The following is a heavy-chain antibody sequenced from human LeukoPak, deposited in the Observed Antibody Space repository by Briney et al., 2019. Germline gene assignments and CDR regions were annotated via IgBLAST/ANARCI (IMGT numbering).Heavy chain of an antibody. CDR1: GFTFSRYS. CDR3: ARNAQWLVPEGYYFYVDV. D-gene: IGHD6-19*01. J-gene: IGHJ6*03. Sequence: PGGSLRLSCAGSGFTFSRYSMNWFRQAPGKGLERVSSISSSSSYIFYADSVKGRFTISRDNANNSLYLQMSSLRAEDTAVYYCARNAQWLVPEGYYFYVDVWGKGTTVTVS. CDR2: ISSSSSYI. V-gene: IGHV3-21*01.